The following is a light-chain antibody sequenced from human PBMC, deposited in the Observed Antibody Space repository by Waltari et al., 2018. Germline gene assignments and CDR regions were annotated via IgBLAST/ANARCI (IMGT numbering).Light chain of an antibody. CDR2: DAS. CDR3: QQRSNWL. CDR1: QSVSSY. Sequence: EIVLTQSPATLSLSPGGRATLSCRASQSVSSYLAWYHQKPGQAPRLLIYDASNRATGIPVRFRGSGSGTYFTLTISSLEPEDFAGYYCQQRSNWLFGGGTKVEIK. J-gene: IGKJ4*01. V-gene: IGKV3-11*01.